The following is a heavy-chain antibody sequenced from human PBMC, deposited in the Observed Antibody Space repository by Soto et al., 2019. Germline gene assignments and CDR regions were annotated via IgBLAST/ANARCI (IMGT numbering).Heavy chain of an antibody. D-gene: IGHD3-3*01. CDR3: VRDTRFLEWSYGMDV. Sequence: PSETLSLTCTVSGGSISSGGYYWSWIRQHTGKGLEWIGYIYYSGSTYYNPSLKSRVTISVDTSKNQFSLKLSSVTAVDTAVYYCVRDTRFLEWSYGMDVWGQGPT. CDR1: GGSISSGGYY. CDR2: IYYSGST. V-gene: IGHV4-31*03. J-gene: IGHJ6*02.